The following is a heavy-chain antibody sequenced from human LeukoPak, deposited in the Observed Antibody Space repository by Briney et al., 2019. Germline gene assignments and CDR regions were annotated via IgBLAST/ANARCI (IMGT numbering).Heavy chain of an antibody. CDR3: ATSLSRLDYFDY. V-gene: IGHV1-8*03. CDR1: AYSFTNVD. J-gene: IGHJ4*02. Sequence: ASVTVSFATSAYSFTNVDINWVRHTPGQGLGWMGWMNPTSGHAGSARKFRGRVTITWNTSISTAYMELSSLTSDDTAVYYCATSLSRLDYFDYWDQGTLVTVSS. D-gene: IGHD3-9*01. CDR2: MNPTSGHA.